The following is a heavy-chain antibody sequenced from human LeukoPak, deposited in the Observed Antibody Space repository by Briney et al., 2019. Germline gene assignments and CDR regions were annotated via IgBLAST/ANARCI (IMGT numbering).Heavy chain of an antibody. V-gene: IGHV3-23*01. CDR3: AKVPGQIVALPAGDDAFDI. J-gene: IGHJ3*02. Sequence: GGSLRLSCAASGFPFRSYAMSWVRQAPGKGLEWVSSISAGGSSTYCADSVKGRFTISRDNSKNTLYLQMDSLRAEDTAVYFCAKVPGQIVALPAGDDAFDIWGQGTMVTVSS. CDR1: GFPFRSYA. D-gene: IGHD2-2*01. CDR2: ISAGGSST.